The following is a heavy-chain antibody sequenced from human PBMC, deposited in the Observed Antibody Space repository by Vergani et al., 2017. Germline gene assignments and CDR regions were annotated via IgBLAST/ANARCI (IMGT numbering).Heavy chain of an antibody. CDR2: ISAYNGNT. Sequence: QVQLVQSGPEVKKPGASVKVSCKASGYDFTNYGLGWVRQAPGQGLEWMGWISAYNGNTKYAQKFQGRVSVTTDTSTTTVYMELRRLTSDETAVYYCARGQSGSYYRYFEHWGQGTLVIVSS. CDR3: ARGQSGSYYRYFEH. D-gene: IGHD3-10*01. J-gene: IGHJ1*01. V-gene: IGHV1-18*01. CDR1: GYDFTNYG.